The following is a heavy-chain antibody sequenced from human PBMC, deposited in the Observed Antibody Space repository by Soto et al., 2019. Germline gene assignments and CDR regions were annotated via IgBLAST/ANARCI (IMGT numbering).Heavy chain of an antibody. CDR1: GYSFDNYW. V-gene: IGHV5-51*01. CDR3: VRYRSRDYYYGMDV. D-gene: IGHD1-26*01. CDR2: IYPGDSDR. J-gene: IGHJ6*02. Sequence: PGESLKISCKGSGYSFDNYWIGWVCQMPGKGLEWMAIIYPGDSDRRYSPSFQGQVTISADQSISTAYLQWSSLKASDTANYYCVRYRSRDYYYGMDVWGQGTTVTVSS.